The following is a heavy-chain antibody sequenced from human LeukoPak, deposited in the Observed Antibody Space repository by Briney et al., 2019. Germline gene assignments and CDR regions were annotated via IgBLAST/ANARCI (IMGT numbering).Heavy chain of an antibody. CDR2: IYPGDSDT. D-gene: IGHD3-9*01. CDR3: ARGHVPILTGYHAFDI. V-gene: IGHV5-51*01. Sequence: GESLKISCKGSGYSFTSYWIGWVRQMPGKGLEWMGIIYPGDSDTRYSPSFQGQVTISADKSISTAYLQWSSLKASDTAMYYRARGHVPILTGYHAFDIWGQGTMVTVSS. CDR1: GYSFTSYW. J-gene: IGHJ3*02.